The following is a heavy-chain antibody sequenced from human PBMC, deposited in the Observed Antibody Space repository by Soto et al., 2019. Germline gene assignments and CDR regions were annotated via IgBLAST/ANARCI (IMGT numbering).Heavy chain of an antibody. D-gene: IGHD3-10*01. V-gene: IGHV1-69*02. CDR2: IIPILGIA. J-gene: IGHJ6*03. Sequence: SVKVSCKASGGTFSSYTISWVRQAPGQGLEWMGRIIPILGIANYAQKFQGRVTITADKSTSTAYMELSSLRSEDTAVYYCARGRMMDSGRPGRRNYYYYYYMDVWGKGTTVTVSS. CDR3: ARGRMMDSGRPGRRNYYYYYYMDV. CDR1: GGTFSSYT.